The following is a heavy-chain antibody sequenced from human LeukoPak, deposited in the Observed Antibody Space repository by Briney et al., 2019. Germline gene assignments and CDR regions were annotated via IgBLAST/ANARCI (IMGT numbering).Heavy chain of an antibody. CDR1: GFTFSTYW. D-gene: IGHD3-22*01. J-gene: IGHJ4*02. CDR2: IKEDGSEK. CDR3: ARDSSGYQ. Sequence: GGSLRLSCAASGFTFSTYWMSWVRQAPGKGLEWVANIKEDGSEKYYGDSVKGRFTISRDNAKNSLYLQMNSLRAEDAAVYYCARDSSGYQWGQGTLVTVSS. V-gene: IGHV3-7*01.